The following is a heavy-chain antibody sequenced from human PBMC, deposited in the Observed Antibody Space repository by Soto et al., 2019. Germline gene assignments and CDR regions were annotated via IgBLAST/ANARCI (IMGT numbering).Heavy chain of an antibody. Sequence: QLQLQESGPGLVKPSETLSLTCTVSGGSISSSSYYWGWIRQPPGKGLEWIGSIYYSGSTYYNPSLKSRVTISVDTSKNQFSLKLSSVTAADTAVYYCARRYYDFWSGYYAVVYFDYWGQGTLVTVSS. D-gene: IGHD3-3*01. CDR2: IYYSGST. V-gene: IGHV4-39*01. CDR3: ARRYYDFWSGYYAVVYFDY. J-gene: IGHJ4*02. CDR1: GGSISSSSYY.